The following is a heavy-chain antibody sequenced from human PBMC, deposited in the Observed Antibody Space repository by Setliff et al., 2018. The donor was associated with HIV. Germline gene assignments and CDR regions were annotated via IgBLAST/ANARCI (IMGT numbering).Heavy chain of an antibody. J-gene: IGHJ4*02. CDR3: AGSRGAFYDSSGY. CDR1: GFTFSSYS. CDR2: ISSSSSYI. Sequence: GESLKISCAASGFTFSSYSMNWVRQAQGKGLEWVSSISSSSSYIYYADSVKGRFTISRDNAKNSLYLQMNSLRAEDTAVYYCAGSRGAFYDSSGYWGQGTLVTVSS. V-gene: IGHV3-21*01. D-gene: IGHD3-22*01.